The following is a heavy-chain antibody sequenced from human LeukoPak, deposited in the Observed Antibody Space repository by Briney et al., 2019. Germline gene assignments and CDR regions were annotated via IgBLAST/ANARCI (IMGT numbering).Heavy chain of an antibody. CDR1: GFTFSSYG. CDR3: ARTGKIIITMVRGALASRDGFDI. Sequence: GGSLRLSCAASGFTFSSYGMRWVRQAPGKGLEWVSTISGSGGSTYYADSVKGRFTISRDNSKNTLYLQMNSLRAEDTAVYYCARTGKIIITMVRGALASRDGFDIWGQGAMVTVSS. CDR2: ISGSGGST. V-gene: IGHV3-23*01. D-gene: IGHD3-10*01. J-gene: IGHJ3*02.